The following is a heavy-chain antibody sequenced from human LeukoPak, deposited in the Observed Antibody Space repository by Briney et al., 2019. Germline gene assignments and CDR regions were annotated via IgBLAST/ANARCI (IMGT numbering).Heavy chain of an antibody. CDR3: ARDPTLYSIVDYYYGMDV. V-gene: IGHV3-48*01. D-gene: IGHD2-15*01. CDR1: GFTLTSYN. J-gene: IGHJ6*02. CDR2: ISSSSSTI. Sequence: GGSLRLSCAGSGFTLTSYNMNLGPPAPGKGGGWGSYISSSSSTIYYADSVKGRFTISRDNAKNSLYLQMNSLRAEDTAVYYCARDPTLYSIVDYYYGMDVWGQGTTVTVSS.